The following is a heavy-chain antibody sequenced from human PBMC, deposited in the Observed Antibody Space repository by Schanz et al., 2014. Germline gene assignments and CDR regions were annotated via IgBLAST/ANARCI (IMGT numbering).Heavy chain of an antibody. CDR1: GFPFSDYF. J-gene: IGHJ2*01. Sequence: VQLVQSGGGLVQPGGSLRLSCTASGFPFSDYFMAWIRQPPGRGLEWVSYISGSSRTIYYADSMKGRFTVSRDNAENALYLQMNSLRAEDTAIYYCAKDAPYPFALWGRGTLSTVSS. CDR3: AKDAPYPFAL. V-gene: IGHV3-11*01. CDR2: ISGSSRTI.